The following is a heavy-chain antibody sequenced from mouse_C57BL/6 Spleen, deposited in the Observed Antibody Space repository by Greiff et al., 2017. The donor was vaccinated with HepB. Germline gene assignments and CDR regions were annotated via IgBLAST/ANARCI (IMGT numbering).Heavy chain of an antibody. J-gene: IGHJ3*01. Sequence: EVKLVESGGGLVKPGGSLKLSCAASGFTFSDYGMHWVRQAPGKGLEWVAYISSGSSTIYYADTVKGRFTISRDNAKNTLFLQMTSLRSEDTAMYYCARRDLGPFAYWGQGTLVTVSA. D-gene: IGHD3-3*01. CDR3: ARRDLGPFAY. CDR2: ISSGSSTI. V-gene: IGHV5-17*01. CDR1: GFTFSDYG.